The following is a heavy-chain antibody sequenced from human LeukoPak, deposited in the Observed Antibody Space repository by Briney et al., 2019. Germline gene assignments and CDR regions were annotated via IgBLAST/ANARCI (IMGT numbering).Heavy chain of an antibody. V-gene: IGHV3-30*04. CDR2: ISYDGSNK. CDR1: GFTFSSYA. J-gene: IGHJ6*02. CDR3: ARDFAADKYYYYTMDV. D-gene: IGHD3-3*01. Sequence: GGSLRLSCAASGFTFSSYAIHWVRQAPGKGLEWVAVISYDGSNKYYADSVKGRFTISRDNFKNTLYLQMNSLRAEDTAVYYCARDFAADKYYYYTMDVWGQGTTVTVSS.